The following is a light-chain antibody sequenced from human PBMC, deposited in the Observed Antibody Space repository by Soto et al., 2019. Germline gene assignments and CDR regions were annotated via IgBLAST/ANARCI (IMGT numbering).Light chain of an antibody. V-gene: IGKV1-5*01. Sequence: DVQMSQSPSTLSASVGDRVTITCRATQSITSWVALYQQTPGKAPKLLIYDASSLESGVPSMFSGSGCGTEFTLTISSLQPDDFASYYCQQYNSYSPSFGGGTKVDI. J-gene: IGKJ4*01. CDR2: DAS. CDR3: QQYNSYSPS. CDR1: QSITSW.